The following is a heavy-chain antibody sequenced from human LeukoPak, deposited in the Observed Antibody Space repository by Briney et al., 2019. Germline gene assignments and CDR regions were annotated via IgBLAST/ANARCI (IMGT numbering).Heavy chain of an antibody. CDR3: ARDKLWSYYYDSSGYFDAFDI. J-gene: IGHJ3*02. Sequence: ASVKVSCKASGYTFTSYYMHWVRQAPGQGLEWMGWINPNSGGTNYAQKFQGRVTMTRDTSISTAYMELSRLRSDDTAVYYCARDKLWSYYYDSSGYFDAFDIWGQGTMVTVSS. CDR2: INPNSGGT. CDR1: GYTFTSYY. V-gene: IGHV1-2*02. D-gene: IGHD3-22*01.